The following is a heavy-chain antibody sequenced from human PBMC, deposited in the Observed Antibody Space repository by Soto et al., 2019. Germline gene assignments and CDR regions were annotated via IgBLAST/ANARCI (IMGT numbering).Heavy chain of an antibody. D-gene: IGHD3-22*01. Sequence: GESLRISCKGSGCSFTSYWIGWGRQIPGKGLEWMGIIYPGDSDTRYSPSFQGQVTISADKSISTAYLQWSSLKASDTAMYYCASPTYYYDSSGSQDAFDIWGQGTMVTVSS. CDR3: ASPTYYYDSSGSQDAFDI. CDR2: IYPGDSDT. V-gene: IGHV5-51*01. J-gene: IGHJ3*02. CDR1: GCSFTSYW.